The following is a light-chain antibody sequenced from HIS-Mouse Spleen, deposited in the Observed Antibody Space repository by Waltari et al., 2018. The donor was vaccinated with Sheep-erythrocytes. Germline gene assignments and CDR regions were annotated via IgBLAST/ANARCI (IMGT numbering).Light chain of an antibody. Sequence: SYELTQPPSVSVSLGQMARITCSGEALPKKYAYWYQQKPGQFPVLVIYKDSERPSGIPERFSGSSSGTLVTLTISGVQAEDEADYYCLSADSSGTYYVFGTGTKVTVL. V-gene: IGLV3-16*01. CDR3: LSADSSGTYYV. CDR2: KDS. CDR1: ALPKKY. J-gene: IGLJ1*01.